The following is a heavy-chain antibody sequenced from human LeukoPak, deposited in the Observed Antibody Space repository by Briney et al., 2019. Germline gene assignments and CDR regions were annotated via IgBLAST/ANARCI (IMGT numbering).Heavy chain of an antibody. CDR1: GDSVSSNSAA. J-gene: IGHJ4*02. D-gene: IGHD1-26*01. V-gene: IGHV6-1*01. CDR2: TYYRSKWYH. Sequence: SQTLSLTCAISGDSVSSNSAAWNRIRQSPSRGLEWLGRTYYRSKWYHDYAVSVKSRIIINPDTSKNQFSLQLNSVTPEDTAVYYCAGAGSYFVFWGQGTLVTVSS. CDR3: AGAGSYFVF.